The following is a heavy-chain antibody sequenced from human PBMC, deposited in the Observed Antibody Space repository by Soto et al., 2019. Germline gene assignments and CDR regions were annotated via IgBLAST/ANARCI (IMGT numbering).Heavy chain of an antibody. D-gene: IGHD3-16*01. V-gene: IGHV4-39*02. CDR3: ARGGGNPASTNDY. CDR1: GGSVSSSSYY. CDR2: INHSGST. J-gene: IGHJ4*02. Sequence: SETLSLTCTVSGGSVSSSSYYWGWVRQPPGKGLEWIGEINHSGSTNYNPSLKSRVTLSLDTSKNHFSLHLSSVTAADTAVYYCARGGGNPASTNDYWSQGTLVTVSS.